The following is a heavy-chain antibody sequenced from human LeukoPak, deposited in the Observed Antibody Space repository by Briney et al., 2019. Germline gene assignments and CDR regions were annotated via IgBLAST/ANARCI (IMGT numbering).Heavy chain of an antibody. Sequence: GGSLRLSCAASGFTFSTYAMNWVRQAPGKGLEWVSVISASGDSTHYADSVKGRFTTSRDNSKNTLYLQMNSLRAEDAAVYYCAKDVRRAWGFFDYWGQGTLATVSS. D-gene: IGHD3-16*01. J-gene: IGHJ4*02. V-gene: IGHV3-23*01. CDR3: AKDVRRAWGFFDY. CDR2: ISASGDST. CDR1: GFTFSTYA.